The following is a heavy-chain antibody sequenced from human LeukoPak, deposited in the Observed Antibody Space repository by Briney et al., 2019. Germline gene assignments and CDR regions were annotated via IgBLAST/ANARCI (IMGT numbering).Heavy chain of an antibody. Sequence: GESLKVSCKGSGYSLTNNWIGWVRQMPGKGLERMGITYPGDSNTRYSPSFQGQVTISADKSISSAYLQWSSLKASDTAMYYCVRSPACSSGTCYPNWFDPWGQGTLVTVSS. CDR2: TYPGDSNT. J-gene: IGHJ5*02. CDR1: GYSLTNNW. D-gene: IGHD2-15*01. CDR3: VRSPACSSGTCYPNWFDP. V-gene: IGHV5-51*01.